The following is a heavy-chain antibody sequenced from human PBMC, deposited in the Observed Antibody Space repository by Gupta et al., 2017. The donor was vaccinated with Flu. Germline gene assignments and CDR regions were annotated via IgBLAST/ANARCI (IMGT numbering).Heavy chain of an antibody. J-gene: IGHJ4*02. D-gene: IGHD3-10*01. V-gene: IGHV4-59*08. CDR2: IYYRGNT. CDR1: GGSISPYY. CDR3: ARHVAAQLWSPFDY. Sequence: VQLQDSGPELVKPSETLSLTCTVSGGSISPYYWSWIRQSPGKGLEWIGHIYYRGNTDYNPSLESRVTLSVDTSKNQFSLKLTSVTAADTAVYECARHVAAQLWSPFDYWGQGSRVTVSS.